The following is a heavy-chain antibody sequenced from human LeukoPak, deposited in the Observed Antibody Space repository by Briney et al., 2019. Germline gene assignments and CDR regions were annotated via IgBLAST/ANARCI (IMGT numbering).Heavy chain of an antibody. J-gene: IGHJ4*02. CDR3: AKQLGYCSDGSCYFPY. CDR1: GFTFSSSA. CDR2: ICNNGGYT. V-gene: IGHV3-23*01. Sequence: GGSLRLSCAASGFTFSSSAMSWVRQAPGKGLEWVSAICNNGGYTYYADSVQGRFTISRDNSKSTLCLQMNSLRAEDTAVYYCAKQLGYCSDGSCYFPYWGQGTLVTVSS. D-gene: IGHD2-15*01.